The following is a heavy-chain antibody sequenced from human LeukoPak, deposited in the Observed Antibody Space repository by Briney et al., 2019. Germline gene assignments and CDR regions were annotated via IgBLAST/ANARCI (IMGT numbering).Heavy chain of an antibody. Sequence: ASVKVSCKASGYTFSYYYLHWLRQAPGQGLEWMGWINPYSGGTNYAQKFQGRVTMTRDTSISTAYMELSRLRSDDTAVYYCARGPHWDPHFDYWGQGTLVTVSS. D-gene: IGHD7-27*01. CDR2: INPYSGGT. CDR3: ARGPHWDPHFDY. V-gene: IGHV1-2*02. CDR1: GYTFSYYY. J-gene: IGHJ4*02.